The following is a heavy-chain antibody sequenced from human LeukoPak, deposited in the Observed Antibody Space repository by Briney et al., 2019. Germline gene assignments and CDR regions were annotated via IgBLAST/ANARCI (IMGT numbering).Heavy chain of an antibody. Sequence: GGSLRLSCAASGFTFSSYSMNWVRQAPAKGLEWVSSISSSSSYIYYADSVKGRFTISRDNAKNSLYLQMNSLRAEDTAVYYCARGSTSLVDYWGQGTLVTVSS. V-gene: IGHV3-21*01. CDR3: ARGSTSLVDY. CDR1: GFTFSSYS. D-gene: IGHD2-2*01. CDR2: ISSSSSYI. J-gene: IGHJ4*02.